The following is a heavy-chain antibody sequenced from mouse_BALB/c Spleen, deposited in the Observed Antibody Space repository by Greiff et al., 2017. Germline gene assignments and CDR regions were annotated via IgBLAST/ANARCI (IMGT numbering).Heavy chain of an antibody. D-gene: IGHD2-4*01. CDR1: GFTFSSYT. CDR2: ISNGGGST. V-gene: IGHV5-12-2*01. J-gene: IGHJ3*01. Sequence: EVQLVESGGGLVQPGGSLKLSCAASGFTFSSYTMSWVRQTPEKRLEWVAYISNGGGSTYYPDTVKGRFIISRDNAKNTLYLQMSSLKSEDTAMYYCARGGDYEGWFAYWGQGTLVTVSA. CDR3: ARGGDYEGWFAY.